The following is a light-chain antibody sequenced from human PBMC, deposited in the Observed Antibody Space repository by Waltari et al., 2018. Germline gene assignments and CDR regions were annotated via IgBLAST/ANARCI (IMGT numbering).Light chain of an antibody. J-gene: IGKJ1*01. Sequence: DIQLTQSPSSLSASVGDRVTITCRASQDISSYLAWYQQKPGKAPKLLIYKASSLQSGVPSSFSGSGSGTEFTRTVSSLQPEDIAVYDCQQRNSYPWTFGQGTKVEIK. V-gene: IGKV1-9*01. CDR1: QDISSY. CDR2: KAS. CDR3: QQRNSYPWT.